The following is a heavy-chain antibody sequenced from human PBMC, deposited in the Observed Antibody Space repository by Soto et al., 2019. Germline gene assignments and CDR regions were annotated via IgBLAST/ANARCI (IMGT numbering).Heavy chain of an antibody. Sequence: SETLSLTCTVSGGSISSGGYYWSWIRQHPGKGLEWIGYIYYSGSTYYNPSLKSRVTISVDTSKNQFSLKLSSVTAADTAVYYCARGLWFGELYYFDYWGQGTLVTVSS. CDR1: GGSISSGGYY. CDR3: ARGLWFGELYYFDY. CDR2: IYYSGST. J-gene: IGHJ4*02. V-gene: IGHV4-31*03. D-gene: IGHD3-10*01.